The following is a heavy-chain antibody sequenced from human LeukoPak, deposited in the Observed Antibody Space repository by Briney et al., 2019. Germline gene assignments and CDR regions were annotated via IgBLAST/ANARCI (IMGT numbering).Heavy chain of an antibody. Sequence: GSLRLSCAASGFTFSSYAMDWVRQSPGKGLEWVAVNGSDKYYADSVKGRFTISRDNSKNTLYLQMNSLRAEDTAVYYCAKEDSGYDYLDYWGQGTLVTVSS. CDR1: GFTFSSYA. CDR3: AKEDSGYDYLDY. D-gene: IGHD5-12*01. J-gene: IGHJ4*02. CDR2: NGSDK. V-gene: IGHV3-30*04.